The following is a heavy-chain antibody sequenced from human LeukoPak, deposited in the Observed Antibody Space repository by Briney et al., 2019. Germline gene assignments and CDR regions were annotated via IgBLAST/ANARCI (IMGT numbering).Heavy chain of an antibody. D-gene: IGHD6-6*01. CDR2: IYTSGST. J-gene: IGHJ4*02. CDR1: GGSISSYY. V-gene: IGHV4-4*07. CDR3: ARVGIAAPYYFDY. Sequence: PSETLSLTRTVSGGSISSYYWSWIWQPAGKGLEWIGRIYTSGSTNYNPSLKSRVTMSVDTSKNQFSLKLSSVTAADTAVYYCARVGIAAPYYFDYWGQGTLVTVSS.